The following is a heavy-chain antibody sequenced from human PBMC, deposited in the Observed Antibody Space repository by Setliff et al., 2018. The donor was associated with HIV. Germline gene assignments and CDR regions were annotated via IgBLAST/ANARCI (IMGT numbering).Heavy chain of an antibody. D-gene: IGHD3-22*01. J-gene: IGHJ3*02. Sequence: RASVKVSCKSSGYTFTNYGFTWVRQAPGQGLEWMGWISAYNGNTNFAHKLQGRVTMTTDTSTNTAYMELRSLRSDDTAVYYCARAGYYDSSGYYGLGAFDIWGQGTMVTVSS. CDR1: GYTFTNYG. CDR3: ARAGYYDSSGYYGLGAFDI. V-gene: IGHV1-18*01. CDR2: ISAYNGNT.